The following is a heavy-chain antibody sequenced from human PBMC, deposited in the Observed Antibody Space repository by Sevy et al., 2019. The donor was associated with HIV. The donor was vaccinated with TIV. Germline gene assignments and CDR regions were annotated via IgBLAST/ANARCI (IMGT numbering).Heavy chain of an antibody. V-gene: IGHV3-23*01. CDR2: ISGSGGST. CDR3: AKAKTVAAGFDY. CDR1: GFNFRSYV. D-gene: IGHD2-15*01. Sequence: GGSLRLSCAASGFNFRSYVMSWVRQAPGKGLEWVSGISGSGGSTYYADSVKGRFTISRDNSKNTLYLQMNSLRAEDTGVYYCAKAKTVAAGFDYWGQGTLVTVSS. J-gene: IGHJ4*02.